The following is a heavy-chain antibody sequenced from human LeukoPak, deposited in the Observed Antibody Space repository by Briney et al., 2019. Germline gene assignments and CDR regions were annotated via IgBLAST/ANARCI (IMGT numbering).Heavy chain of an antibody. V-gene: IGHV1-2*02. Sequence: ASVKVSCKASGYTFTGYYMHWVRQAPGQGLEWMGWINPNSGGTNYAQKFQGRVTMTRDTSISTAYMELSRLRSDDTAVYYCARARIGTQYSSSSGAFDIWGQGTVVTVSS. J-gene: IGHJ3*02. CDR3: ARARIGTQYSSSSGAFDI. CDR2: INPNSGGT. CDR1: GYTFTGYY. D-gene: IGHD6-6*01.